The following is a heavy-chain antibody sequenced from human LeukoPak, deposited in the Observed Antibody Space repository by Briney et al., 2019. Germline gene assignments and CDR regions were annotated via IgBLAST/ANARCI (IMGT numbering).Heavy chain of an antibody. CDR3: ARGIGAYYDFWSGYPDSDWFDP. CDR1: GYTFTSYY. V-gene: IGHV1-46*01. J-gene: IGHJ5*02. D-gene: IGHD3-3*01. Sequence: APVKVSCKASGYTFTSYYMHWVRQAPGQGLEWMGIINPSGGSTSYAQKFQGRVTMTRDTSTSTVYMELSSLRSEDTAVYYCARGIGAYYDFWSGYPDSDWFDPWGQGTLVTVSS. CDR2: INPSGGST.